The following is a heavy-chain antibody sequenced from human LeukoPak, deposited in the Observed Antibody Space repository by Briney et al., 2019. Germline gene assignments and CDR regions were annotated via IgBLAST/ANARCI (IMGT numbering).Heavy chain of an antibody. CDR3: ARDTRSTILGVKGHFDY. J-gene: IGHJ4*02. V-gene: IGHV1-2*02. CDR2: INPNSGGT. D-gene: IGHD3-3*01. Sequence: ASVKVSCKASGYTFTGYYMHWVRQAPGQGLEWMGWINPNSGGTNYAQKFQGRVTITRDTSISTAYMELSRLRSDDTAVYYCARDTRSTILGVKGHFDYWGQGTLVTVSS. CDR1: GYTFTGYY.